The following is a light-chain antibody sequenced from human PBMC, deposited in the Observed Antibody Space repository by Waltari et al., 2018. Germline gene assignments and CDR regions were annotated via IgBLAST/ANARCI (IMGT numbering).Light chain of an antibody. CDR3: SSYTSSSTFSVV. J-gene: IGLJ2*01. V-gene: IGLV2-14*01. CDR2: EVS. CDR1: SSDLGGYNY. Sequence: QSALTQPASVSGSPGQSITISCTGTSSDLGGYNYLSWYQQPPSKAPKLMIYEVSNRPSGVSNRFSGSKSGNTASLTISGLQAEDEADYSCSSYTSSSTFSVVFGGGTKLTVL.